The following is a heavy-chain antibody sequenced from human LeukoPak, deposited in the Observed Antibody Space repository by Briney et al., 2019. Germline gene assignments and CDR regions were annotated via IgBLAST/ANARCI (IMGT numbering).Heavy chain of an antibody. J-gene: IGHJ4*02. CDR2: INPNSGGT. CDR1: GYTFTGYY. Sequence: GASVKVSCKASGYTFTGYYMHWVRQAPGQGLEWMGWINPNSGGTNYAQKFQGRVTMTRDTSISTAYMELSRLRSDDTAVYYCARAVIVVVPAAIGYWGQGTLVTVSS. V-gene: IGHV1-2*02. CDR3: ARAVIVVVPAAIGY. D-gene: IGHD2-2*01.